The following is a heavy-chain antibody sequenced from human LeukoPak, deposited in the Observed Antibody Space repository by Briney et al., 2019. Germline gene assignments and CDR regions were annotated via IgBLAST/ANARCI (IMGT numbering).Heavy chain of an antibody. Sequence: ASVKVSCKASGYTFTGYYMHWVRQAPGQGLEWMGWINPNSGGTNYAQKFQGRVTMTRDTSISTAYMELSRLRSDDTAVYYCARGIGYCSGGSCYSNLYYFDYWGQGTLVTVSS. CDR2: INPNSGGT. J-gene: IGHJ4*02. CDR3: ARGIGYCSGGSCYSNLYYFDY. V-gene: IGHV1-2*02. CDR1: GYTFTGYY. D-gene: IGHD2-15*01.